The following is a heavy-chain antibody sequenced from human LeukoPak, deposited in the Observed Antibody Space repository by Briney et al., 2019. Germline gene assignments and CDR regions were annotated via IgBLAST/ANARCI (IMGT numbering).Heavy chain of an antibody. V-gene: IGHV4-38-2*02. CDR2: IYHSGRT. D-gene: IGHD2-21*01. CDR1: GYSISSGYY. Sequence: PSETLSLTCTVSGYSISSGYYWGWIRPPPGKGLEWIGSIYHSGRTYYNPSLKSRVTISVDTSKNQFSLKLSSVTAADTAVYYCARDYVPYCGGDCYPLSSWGQGTLVTVSS. CDR3: ARDYVPYCGGDCYPLSS. J-gene: IGHJ4*02.